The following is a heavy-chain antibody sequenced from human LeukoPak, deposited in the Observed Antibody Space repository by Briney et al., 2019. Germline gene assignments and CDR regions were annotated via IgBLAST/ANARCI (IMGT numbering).Heavy chain of an antibody. CDR2: INHSGTT. V-gene: IGHV4-38-2*02. CDR1: GYSITSGYY. D-gene: IGHD3-9*01. J-gene: IGHJ4*02. Sequence: SETLSLTCTVSGYSITSGYYWGWIRQPPGKGLGWIGSINHSGTTYYNPSLKSRVTISIDTSNNQFSVKLNSVTAADAAVYFCARDRPTGCHDYWGQGTLVTVSS. CDR3: ARDRPTGCHDY.